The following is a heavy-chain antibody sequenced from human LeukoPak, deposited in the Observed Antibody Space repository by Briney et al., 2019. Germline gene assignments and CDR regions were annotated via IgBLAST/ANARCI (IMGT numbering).Heavy chain of an antibody. V-gene: IGHV3-30*02. CDR2: IRYDGSNK. CDR1: GFTFSGYG. D-gene: IGHD5-24*01. CDR3: AKGEMATTPYYFDY. J-gene: IGHJ4*02. Sequence: GGSLRLPCAASGFTFSGYGMHWVRQAPGKGLEWVAFIRYDGSNKYYADSVKGRFTISRDNSKNTLYLQMNSLRAEDTAVYYCAKGEMATTPYYFDYWGQGTLVTVSS.